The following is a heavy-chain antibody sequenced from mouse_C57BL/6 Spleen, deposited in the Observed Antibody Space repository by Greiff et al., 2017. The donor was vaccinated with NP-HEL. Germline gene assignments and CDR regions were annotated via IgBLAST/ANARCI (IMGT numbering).Heavy chain of an antibody. CDR3: ARGNYDYDGGYFDY. V-gene: IGHV1-39*01. D-gene: IGHD2-4*01. J-gene: IGHJ2*01. CDR1: GYSFTDYN. Sequence: VQLQQSGPELVKPGASVKISCKASGYSFTDYNMNWVKQSNGKSLEWIGVINPNYGTTSYKQKFKGKATLPVDQSYSTAYMQLNSLTSKDSAGYYCARGNYDYDGGYFDYWGQGTTLTVSS. CDR2: INPNYGTT.